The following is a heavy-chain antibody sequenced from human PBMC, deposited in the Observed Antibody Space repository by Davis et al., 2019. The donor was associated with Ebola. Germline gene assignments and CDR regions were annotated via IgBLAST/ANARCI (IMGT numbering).Heavy chain of an antibody. CDR3: AKVELRGY. Sequence: GESLKISCAASGFTFSSYGMHWVRQAPGKGLEWVAVISYDGSNKYYADSVKGRFTISRDISKNTVYLQMNSLRAEDTAVYYCAKVELRGYWGQGTLVTVSS. CDR1: GFTFSSYG. V-gene: IGHV3-30*18. D-gene: IGHD1-7*01. CDR2: ISYDGSNK. J-gene: IGHJ4*02.